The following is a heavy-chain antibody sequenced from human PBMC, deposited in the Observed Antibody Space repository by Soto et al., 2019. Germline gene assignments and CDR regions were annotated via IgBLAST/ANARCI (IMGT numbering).Heavy chain of an antibody. J-gene: IGHJ6*02. V-gene: IGHV3-30*18. CDR2: ISNDGSNR. CDR1: GFTFSSHG. D-gene: IGHD4-4*01. Sequence: QVQLVESGGGVVQPGRSLRLSCAASGFTFSSHGMHWVRQAPGKGLEWVAVISNDGSNRYYADSVKGRFTVSRDHYNNTLYLQMTSLRAEDTAVYYCAKDRDDYNYYNGMDVWGQGTTVTVSS. CDR3: AKDRDDYNYYNGMDV.